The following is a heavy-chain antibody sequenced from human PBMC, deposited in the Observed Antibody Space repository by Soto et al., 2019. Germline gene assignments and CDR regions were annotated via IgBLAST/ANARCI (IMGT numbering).Heavy chain of an antibody. V-gene: IGHV4-61*01. Sequence: KPSETLSLTCTVSGGSVSSGSYYWSWIRQPPGKGLEWIGYIYYSGSTNYNPSLKSRVTISVDTSKNQFSLKLSSVTAADTAVYYCASIVGATGVDYWGQGTLVTVSS. J-gene: IGHJ4*02. D-gene: IGHD1-26*01. CDR1: GGSVSSGSYY. CDR2: IYYSGST. CDR3: ASIVGATGVDY.